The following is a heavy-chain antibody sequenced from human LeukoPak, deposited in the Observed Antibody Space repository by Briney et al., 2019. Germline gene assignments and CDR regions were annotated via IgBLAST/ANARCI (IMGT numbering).Heavy chain of an antibody. CDR1: GGSINTDEYW. V-gene: IGHV4-61*09. Sequence: PSQTLSLTCTVSGGSINTDEYWWSWIRQPAGKGLEWIGHIFTSGSINYNPSLKSRVTISVDTSKNQFSLKLTSVTAADTALYYCAREDFRDNHDSAGYYRPVDSWGQGILVTVSS. CDR2: IFTSGSI. D-gene: IGHD3-22*01. J-gene: IGHJ4*02. CDR3: AREDFRDNHDSAGYYRPVDS.